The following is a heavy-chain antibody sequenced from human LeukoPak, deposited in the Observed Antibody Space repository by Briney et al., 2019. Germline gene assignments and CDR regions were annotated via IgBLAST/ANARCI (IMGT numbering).Heavy chain of an antibody. CDR3: ARDYYDSSGYYYSTPANFDY. D-gene: IGHD3-22*01. V-gene: IGHV4-4*02. CDR2: IYHSGST. J-gene: IGHJ4*02. CDR1: GGSISSSNW. Sequence: PSETLSLTCAVSGGSISSSNWWSWVRQPPGKGLEWIGEIYHSGSTNYNPSLKSRVTISVDKSKNQFSLKLSSVTAADTAVYYCARDYYDSSGYYYSTPANFDYWGQGTLVTVSS.